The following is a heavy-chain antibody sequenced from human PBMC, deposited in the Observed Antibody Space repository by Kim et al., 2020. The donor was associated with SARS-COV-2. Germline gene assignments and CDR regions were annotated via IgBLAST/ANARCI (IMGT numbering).Heavy chain of an antibody. Sequence: GGSLRLSCAASGFTFRTYWMNWVRQAPGKGLEWVANINQDGSEKYYVDSVKGRFTISRDNAKNSLYLQMNSLRVEDTAVYYCARDHTAAGIIFDNWGQGILVTVSS. CDR3: ARDHTAAGIIFDN. J-gene: IGHJ4*02. V-gene: IGHV3-7*01. D-gene: IGHD6-13*01. CDR1: GFTFRTYW. CDR2: INQDGSEK.